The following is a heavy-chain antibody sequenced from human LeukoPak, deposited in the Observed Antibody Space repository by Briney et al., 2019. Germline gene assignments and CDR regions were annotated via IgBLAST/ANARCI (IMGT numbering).Heavy chain of an antibody. Sequence: PSETLSLTCTVSGGSISSYYWSWIRQPPGKGLEWIGYIYHSGSTYYNPSLRSRVTISVDRSKNQFSLKLSSVTAADTAVYYCARDFPIAAAGTEYQFYYYYYMDVWGKGTTVTVSS. V-gene: IGHV4-59*12. CDR3: ARDFPIAAAGTEYQFYYYYYMDV. CDR1: GGSISSYY. D-gene: IGHD6-13*01. CDR2: IYHSGST. J-gene: IGHJ6*03.